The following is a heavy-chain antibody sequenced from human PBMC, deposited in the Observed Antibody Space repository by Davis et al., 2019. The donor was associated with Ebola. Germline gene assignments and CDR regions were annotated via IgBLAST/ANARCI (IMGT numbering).Heavy chain of an antibody. Sequence: AASVKVSCKASGYTFTGYYMHWVRQAPGQGLEWMGWINPNSGGTNYAQKFQGWVTMTTDTSTSTAYMELRSLRSDDTAVYYCARDLYSSSWFDYWGQGTLVTVSS. D-gene: IGHD6-13*01. CDR1: GYTFTGYY. V-gene: IGHV1-2*04. J-gene: IGHJ4*02. CDR2: INPNSGGT. CDR3: ARDLYSSSWFDY.